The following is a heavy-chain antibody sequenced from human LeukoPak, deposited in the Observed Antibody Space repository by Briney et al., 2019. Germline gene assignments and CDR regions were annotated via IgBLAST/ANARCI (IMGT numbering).Heavy chain of an antibody. J-gene: IGHJ3*01. D-gene: IGHD3-22*01. Sequence: GGSLRLSCAASGFTFSTYWMHWVRQAPGGGLVWVSRIDPDGVGSDSADSVRGRFTISRDNARNTLYLQMESLRAEDTAVYYCARPPDSLANAYDVWGQGTMVTVSS. CDR1: GFTFSTYW. CDR2: IDPDGVGS. CDR3: ARPPDSLANAYDV. V-gene: IGHV3-74*01.